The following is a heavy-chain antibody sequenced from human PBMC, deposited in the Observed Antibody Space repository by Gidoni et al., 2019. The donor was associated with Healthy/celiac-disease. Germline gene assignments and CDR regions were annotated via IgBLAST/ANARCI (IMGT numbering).Heavy chain of an antibody. V-gene: IGHV3-33*01. Sequence: QVQLVESGGGVVQPGRSLRLSCAASGFPFSSYGMHWVRQAPGKGLEWVAVIWYDGSNKYYADSVKGRFTISRDNSKNTLYLQMNSLRAEDTAVYYCARYGTEKDAFDIWGQGTMVTVSS. CDR2: IWYDGSNK. J-gene: IGHJ3*02. CDR1: GFPFSSYG. D-gene: IGHD1-26*01. CDR3: ARYGTEKDAFDI.